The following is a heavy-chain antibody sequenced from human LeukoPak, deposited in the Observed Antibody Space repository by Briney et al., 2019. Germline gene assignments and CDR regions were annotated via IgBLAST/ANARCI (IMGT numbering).Heavy chain of an antibody. CDR2: IHTSGST. J-gene: IGHJ4*02. Sequence: SETLSLTCTVSGVSISSYYWSWIRQPAGKGLEWIGRIHTSGSTNYNPSLKSRVTMSVDTSKNQFSLKLSSVTAADTAVYYCARDQYYYGSSSYLTFDYWGQGTLVTVSS. CDR3: ARDQYYYGSSSYLTFDY. D-gene: IGHD3-22*01. V-gene: IGHV4-4*07. CDR1: GVSISSYY.